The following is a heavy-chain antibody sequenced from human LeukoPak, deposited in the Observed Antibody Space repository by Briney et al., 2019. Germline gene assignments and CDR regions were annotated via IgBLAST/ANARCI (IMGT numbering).Heavy chain of an antibody. CDR1: GYSLTSYW. J-gene: IGHJ4*02. D-gene: IGHD2-2*01. CDR3: ARLTRGIVVP. CDR2: IYPGDSDT. V-gene: IGHV5-51*01. Sequence: TGESLKISCKGSGYSLTSYWIGWVRQMPGKGLECMGIIYPGDSDTRYSPSFQGQVTISADKSISTAYLQWSSLKASDSAMYYCARLTRGIVVPWGQGTLVTVSS.